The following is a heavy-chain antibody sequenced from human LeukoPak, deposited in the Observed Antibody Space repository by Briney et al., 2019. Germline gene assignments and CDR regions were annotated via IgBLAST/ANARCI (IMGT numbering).Heavy chain of an antibody. CDR3: ARETKDAFDI. CDR1: GFTFSSYE. CDR2: ISSSGSTI. V-gene: IGHV3-48*03. Sequence: HPGGSLRLSCAASGFTFSSYEMNWVRQAPGKGLEWVSYISSSGSTIYYADSVKGRFTISRDNAKNSLYLQMNSLRAEDTAVYYCARETKDAFDIWGQGTMVTVSS. J-gene: IGHJ3*02. D-gene: IGHD2-8*01.